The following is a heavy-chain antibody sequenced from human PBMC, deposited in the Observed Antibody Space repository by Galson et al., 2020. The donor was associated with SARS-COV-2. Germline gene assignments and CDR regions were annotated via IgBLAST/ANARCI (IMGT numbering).Heavy chain of an antibody. J-gene: IGHJ5*02. V-gene: IGHV3-33*01. Sequence: QTGGSLRLSCAASGFTFSNYGMHWVRQAPGKGLEWVAVIWNDGSNKYYADSVKGRFTISRDNSKNTLYLQMNSLRAEDTAVYYCARMVVVAANKYDWFDPWGQGTLVTVSS. CDR1: GFTFSNYG. D-gene: IGHD2-15*01. CDR2: IWNDGSNK. CDR3: ARMVVVAANKYDWFDP.